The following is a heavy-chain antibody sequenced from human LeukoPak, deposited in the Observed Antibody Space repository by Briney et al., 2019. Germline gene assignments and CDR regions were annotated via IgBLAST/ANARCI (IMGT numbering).Heavy chain of an antibody. CDR2: ISGDGGST. CDR3: ARVKYNDFWSGYSPPDY. Sequence: GGSLRLSCDASGFTFITNAIHWVGQAPGQGLQYVSAISGDGGSTYYADSVKDRFTISSDNSKNTVYLQMGSLRAEDVAVYYCARVKYNDFWSGYSPPDYWGQGTLVTVSS. V-gene: IGHV3-64*02. J-gene: IGHJ4*02. CDR1: GFTFITNA. D-gene: IGHD3-3*01.